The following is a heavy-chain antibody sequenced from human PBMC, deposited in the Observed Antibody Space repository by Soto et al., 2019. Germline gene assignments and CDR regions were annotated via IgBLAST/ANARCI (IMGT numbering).Heavy chain of an antibody. J-gene: IGHJ5*02. V-gene: IGHV3-23*01. CDR3: AKDQYFDNWFDP. CDR2: ISGSGGST. D-gene: IGHD3-9*01. CDR1: GFTFSSYA. Sequence: EVQLLESGGGLVQPGGSLRLSCAASGFTFSSYAMSWVRQAPGKGLEWVSAISGSGGSTYYADSVKGLFTISRDNSKNALYLQMNSLRAEDTAVYYCAKDQYFDNWFDPWGQGTLVTVSS.